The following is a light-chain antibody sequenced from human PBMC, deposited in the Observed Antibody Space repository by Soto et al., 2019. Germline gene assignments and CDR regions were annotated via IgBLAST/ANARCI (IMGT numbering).Light chain of an antibody. Sequence: GDRVTITCRASQTISTWMAWYQQKPGKAPKLLVYDASTLQSGVASRFSGSGSGTEFTLTISSLRLDDFGTYYCQQYDSYSPTFGQGTKVDIK. CDR1: QTISTW. CDR2: DAS. V-gene: IGKV1-5*01. CDR3: QQYDSYSPT. J-gene: IGKJ1*01.